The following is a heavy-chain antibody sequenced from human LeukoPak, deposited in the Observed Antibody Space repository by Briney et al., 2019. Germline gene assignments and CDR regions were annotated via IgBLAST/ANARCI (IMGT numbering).Heavy chain of an antibody. D-gene: IGHD6-19*01. CDR1: GFTFSSYW. CDR3: ARALYNTGWYPDYFDS. CDR2: INSDGSST. Sequence: GGSLRLSCAASGFTFSSYWMHWVRQAPGKGLVWVSRINSDGSSTSYADSVKGRFTISRDNAQNSLYLQMSSLRAEDTAIYYCARALYNTGWYPDYFDSWGQGTLVTVSS. V-gene: IGHV3-74*01. J-gene: IGHJ4*02.